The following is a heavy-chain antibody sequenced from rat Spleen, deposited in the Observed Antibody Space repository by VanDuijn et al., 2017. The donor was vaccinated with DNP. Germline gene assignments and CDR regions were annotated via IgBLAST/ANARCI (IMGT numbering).Heavy chain of an antibody. V-gene: IGHV5-22*01. D-gene: IGHD4-3*01. CDR1: GFTFSDYY. J-gene: IGHJ2*01. Sequence: EVQLVESGGGLVQPGRSLKLSCAASGFTFSDYYMAWVRQAPTKGLEWVAYISYDGGSTYYRDSVKGRFTISRDNAKSTLFLQMNSLRSEDMATYNCARYYSGYNFFDYWGQGVMVTVSS. CDR3: ARYYSGYNFFDY. CDR2: ISYDGGST.